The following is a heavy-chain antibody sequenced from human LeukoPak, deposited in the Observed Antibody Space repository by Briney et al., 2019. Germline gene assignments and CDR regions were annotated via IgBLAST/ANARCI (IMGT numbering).Heavy chain of an antibody. Sequence: SQTLSLTCALSGDSVSSNSVTWDWIRQSPSRGLEWLGRTYYRSTWYNDYAVSVRGRITVNPDTSKNQFSLHLNSVTPEDTAVYYCARRLTQYDCFDPWGQGILVTVSS. V-gene: IGHV6-1*01. CDR1: GDSVSSNSVT. CDR2: TYYRSTWYN. CDR3: ARRLTQYDCFDP. D-gene: IGHD2-2*01. J-gene: IGHJ5*02.